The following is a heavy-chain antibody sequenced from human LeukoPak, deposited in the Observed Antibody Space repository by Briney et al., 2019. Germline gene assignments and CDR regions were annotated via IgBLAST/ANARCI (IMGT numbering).Heavy chain of an antibody. J-gene: IGHJ4*02. Sequence: SGRSLRLSCVGSGFTFSNYPMHWVRQAPGKGLEWVAVISNDGVNKYYADSVKGRFTISRDNSKNTLYLQMNSLRAEDTAVYYCAKDRYSSSCFDYWGQGTLVTVSS. D-gene: IGHD6-13*01. CDR3: AKDRYSSSCFDY. V-gene: IGHV3-30-3*01. CDR2: ISNDGVNK. CDR1: GFTFSNYP.